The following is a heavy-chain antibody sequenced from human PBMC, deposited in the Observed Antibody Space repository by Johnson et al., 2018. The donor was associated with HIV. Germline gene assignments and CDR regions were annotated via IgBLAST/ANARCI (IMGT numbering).Heavy chain of an antibody. D-gene: IGHD4-17*01. V-gene: IGHV3-30*19. CDR2: ISYDGSNK. CDR1: GFSFSTYG. J-gene: IGHJ3*02. Sequence: QVQLVESGGGVVQPGRSLRLSCAASGFSFSTYGMHWVRQAPGKGLEWVAVISYDGSNKYYADFVKGRFTISRDNSKSIAYLQMNSLRTEDTAVYYCARDEGLDYGASLGAFDIWGQGTMVTVSS. CDR3: ARDEGLDYGASLGAFDI.